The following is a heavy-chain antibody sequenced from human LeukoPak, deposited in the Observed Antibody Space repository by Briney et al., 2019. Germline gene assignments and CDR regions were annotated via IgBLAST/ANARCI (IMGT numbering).Heavy chain of an antibody. Sequence: GGSLRLSCAASGFTFSDYYMSWIRQAPGKGLEWVSYISSSGSTIYYADSVKGRFTISRDNSKNTLYLQMNSLRAEGTAVYYCAREGGILTGYYSDYWGQGTLVTVSS. D-gene: IGHD3-9*01. CDR1: GFTFSDYY. V-gene: IGHV3-11*04. CDR3: AREGGILTGYYSDY. J-gene: IGHJ4*02. CDR2: ISSSGSTI.